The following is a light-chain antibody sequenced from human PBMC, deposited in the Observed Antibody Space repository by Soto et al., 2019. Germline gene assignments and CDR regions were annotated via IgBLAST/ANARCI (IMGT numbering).Light chain of an antibody. V-gene: IGKV3-15*01. CDR2: DAS. Sequence: EIVMTQSPATLSVSPGERATLSCRASQSVTSNLAWYQQKPGQAPRLLIYDASTRAAGIPARFSGSGSGTEFTLTISSLQSEDFAVFYCQQYFDWPQSFGQGTKVDIK. CDR1: QSVTSN. J-gene: IGKJ1*01. CDR3: QQYFDWPQS.